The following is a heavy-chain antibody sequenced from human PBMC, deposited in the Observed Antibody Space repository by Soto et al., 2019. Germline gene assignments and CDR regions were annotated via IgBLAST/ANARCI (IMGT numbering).Heavy chain of an antibody. J-gene: IGHJ4*02. CDR3: AIEGGVTTRGAYFDY. V-gene: IGHV3-23*01. CDR2: ITGSGGNT. Sequence: EVQLLESGGGLVQPGGSLRLSCGASGFTFGSYAMSWVRQAPGKGLEWVSLITGSGGNTYYADSVKGRFTISRDSSKETLYLRLDSLRAEDTAVYYCAIEGGVTTRGAYFDYWGQVTLVRVSS. D-gene: IGHD4-17*01. CDR1: GFTFGSYA.